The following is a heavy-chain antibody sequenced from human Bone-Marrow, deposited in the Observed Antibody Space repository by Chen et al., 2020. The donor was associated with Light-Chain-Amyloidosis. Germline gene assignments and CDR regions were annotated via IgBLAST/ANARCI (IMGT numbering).Heavy chain of an antibody. J-gene: IGHJ6*02. CDR1: GFTFGRHS. D-gene: IGHD5-18*01. CDR2: ISTSSSYI. CDR3: VREVYDYNYGASYYYYSMDV. Sequence: EVQLVESGGGLVKPGGSLRLSCAASGFTFGRHSMHWVRQAPGKGLEWVSSISTSSSYIHYADSMKGRFTISRDNAKNALFLHMNSLRAEDTAVYYCVREVYDYNYGASYYYYSMDVWGQGTTVTVSS. V-gene: IGHV3-21*02.